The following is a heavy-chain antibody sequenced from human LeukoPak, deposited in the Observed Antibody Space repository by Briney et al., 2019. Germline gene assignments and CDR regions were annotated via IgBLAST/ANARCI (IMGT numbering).Heavy chain of an antibody. J-gene: IGHJ6*03. Sequence: GASVKVSCKASGYTFTSYDINWVRQATGQGLEWMGWMNPNSGNTGYAQKFQGRVTMTRNTSISTAYMELSSLRSEDTAVYYCVRIGYDILTGYSGYYMDVWGKGTTVTISS. CDR2: MNPNSGNT. CDR1: GYTFTSYD. CDR3: VRIGYDILTGYSGYYMDV. V-gene: IGHV1-8*01. D-gene: IGHD3-9*01.